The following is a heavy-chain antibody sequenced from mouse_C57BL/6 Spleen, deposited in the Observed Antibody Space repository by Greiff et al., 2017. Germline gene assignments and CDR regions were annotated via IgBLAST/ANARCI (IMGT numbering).Heavy chain of an antibody. Sequence: VKLQQPGAELVKPGASVKMSCKASGYTFTSYWITWVKQRPGQGLEWIGDIYPGSGSTNYNEKFKSKATLTVDTSSSTAYMQLSSLTSEDSAVYYCARRRLYDGYYEAMDYWGQGTSVTVSS. J-gene: IGHJ4*01. D-gene: IGHD2-3*01. CDR3: ARRRLYDGYYEAMDY. V-gene: IGHV1-55*01. CDR2: IYPGSGST. CDR1: GYTFTSYW.